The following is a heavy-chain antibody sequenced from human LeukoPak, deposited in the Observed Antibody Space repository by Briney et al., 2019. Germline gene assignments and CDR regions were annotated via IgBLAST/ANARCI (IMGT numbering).Heavy chain of an antibody. Sequence: ASVKVSCKAAGYTFTSYDINWVRQATGQGLEWMGWMNPNSGNTGYAQKFQGRVTMTRNTSISTAYMELSSLRSEDTAVYYCARGVQIQLQNWFDPWGQGTLVTVSS. D-gene: IGHD5-18*01. CDR1: GYTFTSYD. CDR3: ARGVQIQLQNWFDP. J-gene: IGHJ5*02. CDR2: MNPNSGNT. V-gene: IGHV1-8*01.